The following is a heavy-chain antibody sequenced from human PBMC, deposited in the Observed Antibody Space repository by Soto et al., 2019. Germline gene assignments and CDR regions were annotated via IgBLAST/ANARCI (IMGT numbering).Heavy chain of an antibody. J-gene: IGHJ4*02. V-gene: IGHV3-23*01. Sequence: LRLSCAASGFTFSSYAISWVRQSPGKGLEWVSAISGSGGSTYYADSVKGRFTISRDNSKNTLYLQMNSLRAEDTAVYYCAKDGYSGYDEPADYWGQGTLVTVSS. D-gene: IGHD5-12*01. CDR3: AKDGYSGYDEPADY. CDR2: ISGSGGST. CDR1: GFTFSSYA.